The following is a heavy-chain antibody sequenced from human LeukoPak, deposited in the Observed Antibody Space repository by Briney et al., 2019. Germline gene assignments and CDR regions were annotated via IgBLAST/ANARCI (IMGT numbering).Heavy chain of an antibody. CDR3: TRDRGYSYGYGDY. CDR2: IRSKLHGGTT. V-gene: IGHV3-49*04. CDR1: GFTLGDYA. J-gene: IGHJ4*02. D-gene: IGHD5-18*01. Sequence: PGRSLRLSCTASGFTLGDYAMSWVRQAPGKGLEWVGFIRSKLHGGTTEYAGSVKDRFTISRDDSKNIAYLQMNSLKNEDTAVYYCTRDRGYSYGYGDYWGQGTLVTVSS.